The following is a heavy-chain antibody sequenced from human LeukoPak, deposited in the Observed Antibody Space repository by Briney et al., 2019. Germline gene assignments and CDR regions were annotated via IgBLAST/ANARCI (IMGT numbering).Heavy chain of an antibody. D-gene: IGHD6-13*01. V-gene: IGHV3-9*01. J-gene: IGHJ3*02. CDR3: AKSSGYSSSWYSGAFDI. CDR2: ISWNSGSI. CDR1: GFTFDDYA. Sequence: GGSLRLSCAASGFTFDDYAMHWVRQAPGKGLEWVSGISWNSGSIGYADSVKGRFTISRDNAKNSLYLQMNSLRAEDTALYYCAKSSGYSSSWYSGAFDIWGQGTMVTVSS.